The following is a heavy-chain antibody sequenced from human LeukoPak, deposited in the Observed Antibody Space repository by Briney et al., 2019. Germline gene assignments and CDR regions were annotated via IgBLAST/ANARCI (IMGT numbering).Heavy chain of an antibody. V-gene: IGHV3-30-3*01. Sequence: GGSLRLSCAASGFTFSSYAMHWVRQAPGKGLEWVAVISYDGSNKYYADSVKGRFTISRDNSKNTLYLQMNSPRAEDTAVYYCARDAASPYYDFWSGYYGYYYGMDVWGQGTTVTVSS. CDR3: ARDAASPYYDFWSGYYGYYYGMDV. CDR1: GFTFSSYA. CDR2: ISYDGSNK. D-gene: IGHD3-3*01. J-gene: IGHJ6*02.